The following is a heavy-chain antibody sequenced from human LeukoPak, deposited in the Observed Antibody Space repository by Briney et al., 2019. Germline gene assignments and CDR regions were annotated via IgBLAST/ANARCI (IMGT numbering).Heavy chain of an antibody. CDR1: GGSISSSSYY. J-gene: IGHJ5*02. Sequence: SETLSLTCTVSGGSISSSSYYWGWIRQPPGKGLGWIGSIYYSGSTYYNPSLKSRVTISVDTSKNQFCLKLSSVTAADTAVYYCARVDIVVVPAAIGLPGGFATNWFDPWGQGTLVTVSS. D-gene: IGHD2-2*01. V-gene: IGHV4-39*07. CDR3: ARVDIVVVPAAIGLPGGFATNWFDP. CDR2: IYYSGST.